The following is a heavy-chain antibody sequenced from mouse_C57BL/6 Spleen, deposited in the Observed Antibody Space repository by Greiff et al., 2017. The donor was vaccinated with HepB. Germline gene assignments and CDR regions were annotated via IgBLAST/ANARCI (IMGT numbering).Heavy chain of an antibody. V-gene: IGHV1-22*01. D-gene: IGHD1-1*01. CDR2: INPNNGGT. CDR3: ARTVYYGSSYEYFDV. J-gene: IGHJ1*03. CDR1: GYTFTDYN. Sequence: EVQLQQSGPELVKPGASVKMSCKASGYTFTDYNMHWVKQSHGKSLEWIGYINPNNGGTSYNQKFKGKATLTVNKSSSTAYMALRSLTSEDSAVYYCARTVYYGSSYEYFDVWGTGTTVTVSS.